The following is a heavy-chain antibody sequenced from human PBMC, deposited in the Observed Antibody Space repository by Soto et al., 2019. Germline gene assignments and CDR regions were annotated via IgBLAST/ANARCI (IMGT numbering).Heavy chain of an antibody. CDR2: IIPIFGTA. D-gene: IGHD2-2*01. Sequence: SVKVSCKASGGTFSSYAISWVRQAPGQGLEWMGGIIPIFGTANYAQKFQGRVTMTEDTSTDTAYMELSSLRSEDTAVYYCATDGRYCISTSCPAPSYYGMDVWGQGTTVTVSS. CDR3: ATDGRYCISTSCPAPSYYGMDV. J-gene: IGHJ6*02. CDR1: GGTFSSYA. V-gene: IGHV1-69*06.